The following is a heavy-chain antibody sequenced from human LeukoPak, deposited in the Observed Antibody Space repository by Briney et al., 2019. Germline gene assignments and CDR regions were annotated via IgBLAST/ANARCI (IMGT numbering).Heavy chain of an antibody. Sequence: GGSLRLSCAASGFTFSSYSMNWVRQAPGKGLEWVSSISSSSSYIYYADSVKGRFTISRDNAKNSLYLQMNSLRAEDTAVYYCARAGIAVAGNYWGQGTLATVSS. V-gene: IGHV3-21*01. CDR1: GFTFSSYS. D-gene: IGHD6-19*01. J-gene: IGHJ4*02. CDR3: ARAGIAVAGNY. CDR2: ISSSSSYI.